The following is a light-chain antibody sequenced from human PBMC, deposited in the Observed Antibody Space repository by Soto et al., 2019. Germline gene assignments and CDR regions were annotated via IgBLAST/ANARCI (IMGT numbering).Light chain of an antibody. CDR2: RNN. V-gene: IGLV1-47*01. CDR1: TPNIGSNY. CDR3: ASWDDSLSGRV. Sequence: QSLLTEPPSASGTPGQRVIISCSGKTPNIGSNYVYWYRHLPGTAPQLLIYRNNQRPSGVPDRFSGSKSRTSASLAISGLRSEDEADYYCASWDDSLSGRVFGGGTKVTVL. J-gene: IGLJ6*01.